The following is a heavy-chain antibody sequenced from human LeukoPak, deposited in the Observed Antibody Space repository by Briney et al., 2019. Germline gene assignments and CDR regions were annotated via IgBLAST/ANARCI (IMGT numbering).Heavy chain of an antibody. CDR1: GFTFGDYA. V-gene: IGHV3-49*04. CDR2: IRSKAYGGTT. CDR3: TRDNWNYVFIFPGDY. Sequence: GGSLRLSCTASGFTFGDYAMSWVRQAPGKGLEWVGFIRSKAYGGTTEYAASVKGRFTISRDDSKSIAYLQMNSLKTEDTAVYYCTRDNWNYVFIFPGDYWGQGTLVTVSS. D-gene: IGHD1-7*01. J-gene: IGHJ4*02.